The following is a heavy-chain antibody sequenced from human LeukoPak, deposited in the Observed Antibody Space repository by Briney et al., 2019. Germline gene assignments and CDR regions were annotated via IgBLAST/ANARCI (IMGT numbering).Heavy chain of an antibody. CDR3: PAYSGGLLAY. CDR2: IYQSGTP. V-gene: IGHV4-59*01. CDR1: GGSISSYY. J-gene: IGHJ4*02. D-gene: IGHD1-26*01. Sequence: SETLSLTCRVSGGSISSYYWSWIRQSPGKGLEWIGDIYQSGTPNYNPSLKSRVTISVDTSKNQLSLKLSSVTAADTAVYYCPAYSGGLLAYWGQGNLLSVSS.